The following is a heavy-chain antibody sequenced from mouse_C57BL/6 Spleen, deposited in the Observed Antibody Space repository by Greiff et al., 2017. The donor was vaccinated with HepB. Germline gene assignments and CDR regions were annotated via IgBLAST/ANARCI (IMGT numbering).Heavy chain of an antibody. J-gene: IGHJ2*01. CDR2: IYPRDGST. D-gene: IGHD1-1*01. V-gene: IGHV1-85*01. CDR1: GYTFTSYD. Sequence: QVQLKQSGPELVKPGASVKLSCKASGYTFTSYDINWVKQRPGQGLEWIGWIYPRDGSTKYNEKFKGKATLTVDTSSSTAYMELHSLTSEDSAVYFCAYYGSSYRRYYFDYWGQGTTLTVSS. CDR3: AYYGSSYRRYYFDY.